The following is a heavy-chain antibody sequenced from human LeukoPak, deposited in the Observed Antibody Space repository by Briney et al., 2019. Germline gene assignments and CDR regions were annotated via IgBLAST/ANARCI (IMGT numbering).Heavy chain of an antibody. V-gene: IGHV1-8*01. D-gene: IGHD6-19*01. CDR1: GYTFTSYD. CDR2: MNPNSGNT. Sequence: ASVKVSCKASGYTFTSYDINWVRQATGQGLEWMGWMNPNSGNTGYAQKFQGRVTMTGNTSISTAYMELSSLRSGDTAVYYCARVSSSGWYGPIPNYYYYMDVWGKGTTVTISS. J-gene: IGHJ6*03. CDR3: ARVSSSGWYGPIPNYYYYMDV.